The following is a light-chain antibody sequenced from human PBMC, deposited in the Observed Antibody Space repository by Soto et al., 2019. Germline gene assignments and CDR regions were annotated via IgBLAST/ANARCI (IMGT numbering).Light chain of an antibody. CDR1: SSDVGGYNF. CDR2: DVS. Sequence: QSVLTQPASVSGSPGQSITISCTGTSSDVGGYNFVSWYQQHPGKAPKLIISDVSNRPSGVSTRFSGSKSGNTASLTISGLQAEDDADYYCSSYTSINTHVFGTGTKVTVL. J-gene: IGLJ1*01. V-gene: IGLV2-14*01. CDR3: SSYTSINTHV.